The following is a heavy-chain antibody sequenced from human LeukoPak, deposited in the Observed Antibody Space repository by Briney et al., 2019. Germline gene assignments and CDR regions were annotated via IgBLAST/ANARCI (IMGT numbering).Heavy chain of an antibody. D-gene: IGHD2-2*01. V-gene: IGHV1-2*02. J-gene: IGHJ4*02. Sequence: ASVKVSCKASGYTFTYYYMHWVRQAPGHGLEWMGWINPNSGGTIYAQRFQGRVTMTRDTSISTAYLELSRLTSDDTAVYYCARDGACSSASCQNFDYWGQGTLVTVSS. CDR1: GYTFTYYY. CDR2: INPNSGGT. CDR3: ARDGACSSASCQNFDY.